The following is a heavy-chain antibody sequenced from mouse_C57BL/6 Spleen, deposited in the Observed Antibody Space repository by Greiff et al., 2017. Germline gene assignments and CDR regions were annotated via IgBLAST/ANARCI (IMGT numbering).Heavy chain of an antibody. CDR1: GYTFPSYW. D-gene: IGHD2-3*01. CDR3: ARYDCYSWGFDV. V-gene: IGHV1-72*01. J-gene: IGHJ1*03. Sequence: QVQLQQPGAELVKPGASVKLSCKASGYTFPSYWMHWVKQRPGRGLEWIGRIDPNSGGTKYNEKFKSKATLTVDTPSSTAYMQLSSLTSEDSAVYYGARYDCYSWGFDVWGTGTPVTVSA. CDR2: IDPNSGGT.